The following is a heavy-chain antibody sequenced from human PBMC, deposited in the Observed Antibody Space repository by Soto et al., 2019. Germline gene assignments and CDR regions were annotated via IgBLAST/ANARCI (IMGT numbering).Heavy chain of an antibody. Sequence: QVQLVQSGAEVKRPGDSVKVSCQASGYTFGHFYITWVRQAPGQGLEWMGAISPHNRNTNYAEKFRGRVTMTTDTSTTKAYMELRSLRSDDTAVYYCARDEGGYDILTGYYKAHHFDQWGQGALVTVSS. V-gene: IGHV1-18*01. CDR2: ISPHNRNT. CDR3: ARDEGGYDILTGYYKAHHFDQ. D-gene: IGHD3-9*01. J-gene: IGHJ4*02. CDR1: GYTFGHFY.